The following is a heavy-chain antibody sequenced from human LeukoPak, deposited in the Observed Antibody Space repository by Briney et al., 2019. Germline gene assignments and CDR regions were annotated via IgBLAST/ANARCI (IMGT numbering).Heavy chain of an antibody. Sequence: GGSLRLSCAASGFTFSSYGMHWVRQAPGKGLEWVAFIRYDGSNKYYADSVKGRFTISRDNSKNTLYLQMNSLRAEDTAVYYCAKNLPHSSGHYFDYWGQGTLVTVSS. J-gene: IGHJ4*02. CDR3: AKNLPHSSGHYFDY. CDR1: GFTFSSYG. D-gene: IGHD6-19*01. V-gene: IGHV3-30*02. CDR2: IRYDGSNK.